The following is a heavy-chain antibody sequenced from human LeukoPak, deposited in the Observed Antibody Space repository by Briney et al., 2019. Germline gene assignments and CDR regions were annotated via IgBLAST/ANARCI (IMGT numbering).Heavy chain of an antibody. CDR3: AREWVLRFAEAVVVTAIPWGMDV. D-gene: IGHD2-21*02. Sequence: GASVKVSCKASGYTFTSYDINWVRQATGQGLEWMGWMNPNSGNTGYAQKFQGRVTMTRNTSISTAYMELSSLRSEDTAVYYCAREWVLRFAEAVVVTAIPWGMDVWGQGTTVTVSS. CDR2: MNPNSGNT. CDR1: GYTFTSYD. V-gene: IGHV1-8*01. J-gene: IGHJ6*02.